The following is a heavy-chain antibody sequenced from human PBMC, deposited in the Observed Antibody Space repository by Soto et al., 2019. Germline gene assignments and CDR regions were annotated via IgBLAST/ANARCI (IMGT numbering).Heavy chain of an antibody. CDR1: GFTFSSYA. V-gene: IGHV3-23*01. CDR3: ARPRSGSNGGTLDY. J-gene: IGHJ4*02. D-gene: IGHD1-26*01. CDR2: ISIGGGST. Sequence: EVQLLESGGDLVQPGGSLRLSCAASGFTFSSYAMSWVRQAPGKGLEWVSSISIGGGSTYFADSVKGRFTISRDNSKNSLYLQMNSLRPEDTAVYYCARPRSGSNGGTLDYWGQGTLVTVSS.